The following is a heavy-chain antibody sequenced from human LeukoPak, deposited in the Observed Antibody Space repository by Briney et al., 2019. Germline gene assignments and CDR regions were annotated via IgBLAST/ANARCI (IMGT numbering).Heavy chain of an antibody. CDR3: ARGFATGNYYYYYYMDV. CDR2: IYYSEST. D-gene: IGHD3-10*01. V-gene: IGHV4-30-4*08. J-gene: IGHJ6*03. CDR1: GGSISSGDYY. Sequence: SETLSLTCTVSGGSISSGDYYWSWIRQPPGKGLEWVGYIYYSESTYYNPSLKSRVTISVDTSENQFSLKLSSVTAADTAVYYCARGFATGNYYYYYYMDVWGKGTTVTVSS.